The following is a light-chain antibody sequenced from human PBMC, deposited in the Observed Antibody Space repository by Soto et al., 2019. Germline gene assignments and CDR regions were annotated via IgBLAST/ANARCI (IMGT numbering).Light chain of an antibody. V-gene: IGKV3-11*01. CDR1: QSVSSY. CDR2: DAS. Sequence: EIVLTQSPATLSLSPGERATLSCRASQSVSSYLAWYQQKPGQAPRLLIYDASNRATGIPARFSGSGSGTDFTLTISSLEPEAFVVYYCQQRGNWPPWTFGQVTKVDIK. CDR3: QQRGNWPPWT. J-gene: IGKJ1*01.